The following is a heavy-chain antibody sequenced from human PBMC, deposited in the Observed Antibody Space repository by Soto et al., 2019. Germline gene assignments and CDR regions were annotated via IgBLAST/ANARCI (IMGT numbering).Heavy chain of an antibody. J-gene: IGHJ3*02. V-gene: IGHV3-23*01. Sequence: GGSLRLSCAASGFNVSSNYMSWVRQAPGKGLEWVSAISGSGGSTYYADSVKGRFTISRDNSKNTLYLQMNSLRAEDTAVYYCAKERGYYDILTGYRYDAFDIWGQGTTVTVSS. CDR1: GFNVSSNY. D-gene: IGHD3-9*01. CDR3: AKERGYYDILTGYRYDAFDI. CDR2: ISGSGGST.